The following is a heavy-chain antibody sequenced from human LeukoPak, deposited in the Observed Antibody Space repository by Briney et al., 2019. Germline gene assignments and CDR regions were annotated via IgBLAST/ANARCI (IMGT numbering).Heavy chain of an antibody. Sequence: PGGSLRLSCAASGFTFDDYAMHWVRPAPGKGLGWVSLISGVGGSTYYADSVKGRFTISRDNSKDSLYLQMNSLRTEDTALYYCAKDLAGGRGWYYFDYWGQGTLVTVSS. CDR2: ISGVGGST. CDR3: AKDLAGGRGWYYFDY. J-gene: IGHJ4*02. CDR1: GFTFDDYA. D-gene: IGHD2-15*01. V-gene: IGHV3-43*02.